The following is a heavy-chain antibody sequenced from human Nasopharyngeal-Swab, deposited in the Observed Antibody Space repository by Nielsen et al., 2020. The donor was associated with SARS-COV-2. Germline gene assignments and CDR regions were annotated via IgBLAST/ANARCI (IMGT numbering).Heavy chain of an antibody. J-gene: IGHJ3*02. V-gene: IGHV3-48*01. D-gene: IGHD1-1*01. Sequence: GGSLRLSCVASGFTFRSRSMNWVRQAPGKGLGWVSSINGDSSAKYYVDSVKGRLTIPRDNAKNSLYLQMNSLRVEDTAVYYCVRDGYTTGRNDAFDIWGQGTMVTVSS. CDR1: GFTFRSRS. CDR2: INGDSSAK. CDR3: VRDGYTTGRNDAFDI.